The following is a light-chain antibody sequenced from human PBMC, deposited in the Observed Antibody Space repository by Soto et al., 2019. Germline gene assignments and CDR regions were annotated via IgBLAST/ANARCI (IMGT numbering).Light chain of an antibody. Sequence: DIVMTQSPLSLPVIPGEPAYISCRSSQSLLHSNGYKYLDWYLQKPGQSPQLLIYLGSNRASGVPDRFSGSGSGTDFTLKISRVEAEDVGVYYCMQALQTPPYTFGQGTKLEIK. V-gene: IGKV2-28*01. CDR3: MQALQTPPYT. J-gene: IGKJ2*01. CDR1: QSLLHSNGYKY. CDR2: LGS.